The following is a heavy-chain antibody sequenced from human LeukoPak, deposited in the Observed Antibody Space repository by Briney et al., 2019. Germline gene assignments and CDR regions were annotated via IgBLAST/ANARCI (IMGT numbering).Heavy chain of an antibody. CDR1: GFTFSSYW. CDR3: ARGDSSGYYLVY. D-gene: IGHD3-22*01. J-gene: IGHJ4*02. CDR2: INSDGSST. Sequence: GGSLRLSCAASGFTFSSYWMHWVRQAPGKGLVWVSRINSDGSSTSYADSVKGRFTISRDNAKNTLYLQMNSLRAEDTAVYYCARGDSSGYYLVYWGQGTLVTVSS. V-gene: IGHV3-74*01.